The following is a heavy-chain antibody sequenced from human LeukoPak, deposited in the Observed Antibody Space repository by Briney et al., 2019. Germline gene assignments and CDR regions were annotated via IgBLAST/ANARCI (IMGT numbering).Heavy chain of an antibody. Sequence: GGSLRLSCAASGFTFGSYTVTWVRQAPGKGLQWVSSISGSGGSTYYADSVKGRFTISRDNSKNTLYLRMNSLRVENTAVYYCAMPRRAATLDYWGPGTLVTVSS. D-gene: IGHD2-15*01. V-gene: IGHV3-23*01. CDR3: AMPRRAATLDY. CDR2: ISGSGGST. J-gene: IGHJ4*02. CDR1: GFTFGSYT.